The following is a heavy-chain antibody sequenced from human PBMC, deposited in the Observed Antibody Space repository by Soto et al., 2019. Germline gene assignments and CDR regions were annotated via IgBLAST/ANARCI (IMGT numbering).Heavy chain of an antibody. Sequence: SGGSLRLSCAASGFTFSSYAMSWVRQAPGKGLEWVSAISGSGGSTYYADSVKGRFTISRDNSKNTLYLQMNSLRAEDTAVYYCAKDSAVAPVFDYWGQGTLVTVSS. J-gene: IGHJ4*02. CDR3: AKDSAVAPVFDY. D-gene: IGHD6-19*01. CDR2: ISGSGGST. CDR1: GFTFSSYA. V-gene: IGHV3-23*01.